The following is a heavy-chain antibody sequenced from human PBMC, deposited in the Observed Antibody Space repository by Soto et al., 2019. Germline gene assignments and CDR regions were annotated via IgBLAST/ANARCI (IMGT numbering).Heavy chain of an antibody. CDR1: GGSSSSDY. CDR2: IYYSGST. Sequence: SETLSLTCTVSGGSSSSDYWSWIRQPPGKGLEWIWYIYYSGSTNYNPSLKSRVTMSVDTSTSTAYMELRSLRSDDTAVYYCARDPAAYVRLLPPAYYYYYMDVWGKGTTVTVSS. CDR3: ARDPAAYVRLLPPAYYYYYMDV. D-gene: IGHD3-22*01. V-gene: IGHV4-59*01. J-gene: IGHJ6*03.